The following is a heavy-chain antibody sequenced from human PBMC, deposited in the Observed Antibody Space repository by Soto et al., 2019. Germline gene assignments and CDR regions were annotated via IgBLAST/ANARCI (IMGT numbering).Heavy chain of an antibody. CDR2: IYYSGST. D-gene: IGHD4-4*01. CDR3: ARGDSNYVWYFDL. Sequence: QVQLQESGPGLVKPSQNLSLTCTVSGGSVSSGGYYWSWIRQHPGKGLEWIGYIYYSGSTYYNPSLKSRVTISVDTSKNQFSLMLSSVTAADTAVYYCARGDSNYVWYFDLWGRGTLVTVSS. CDR1: GGSVSSGGYY. J-gene: IGHJ2*01. V-gene: IGHV4-31*03.